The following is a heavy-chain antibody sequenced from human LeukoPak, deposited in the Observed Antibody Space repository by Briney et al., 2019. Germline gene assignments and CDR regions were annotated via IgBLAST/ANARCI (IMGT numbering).Heavy chain of an antibody. CDR1: GGSISSSSYY. D-gene: IGHD3-3*01. V-gene: IGHV4-61*05. Sequence: SETLSLTCTVSGGSISSSSYYWSWIRQPPGKGLEWIGYIYYSGSTNYNPSLKSRVTISVDTSKNQFSLKLSSVTAADTAVYYCARVLNYDFWSGYRGWFDPWGQGTLVTVSS. J-gene: IGHJ5*02. CDR3: ARVLNYDFWSGYRGWFDP. CDR2: IYYSGST.